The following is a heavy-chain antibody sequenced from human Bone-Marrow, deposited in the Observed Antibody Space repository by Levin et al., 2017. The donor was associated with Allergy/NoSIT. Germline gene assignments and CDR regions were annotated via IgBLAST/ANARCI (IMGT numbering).Heavy chain of an antibody. CDR2: ISWNSGTI. Sequence: SLKISCAASGFTFEDYAMHWVRQAPGKGLEWVSSISWNSGTIGYADSVKGRFTISRDNARNSLYLQMDSLRAEDTAFYYCAKDNSPHTIVVVPASPFDYWGQGTLVTVSS. V-gene: IGHV3-9*01. CDR3: AKDNSPHTIVVVPASPFDY. CDR1: GFTFEDYA. J-gene: IGHJ4*02. D-gene: IGHD2-2*01.